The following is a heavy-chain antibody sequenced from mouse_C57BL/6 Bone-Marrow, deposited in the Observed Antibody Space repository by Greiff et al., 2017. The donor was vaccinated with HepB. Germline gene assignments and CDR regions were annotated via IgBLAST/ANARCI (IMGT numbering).Heavy chain of an antibody. CDR1: GYTFTDYS. V-gene: IGHV1-26*01. CDR3: ARWYSNLYYAMDY. D-gene: IGHD2-5*01. CDR2: INPNNGGT. J-gene: IGHJ4*01. Sequence: EVQLQQSGPELVKPGASVKISCKASGYTFTDYSMNWVKQSHGKSLEWIGDINPNNGGTSYNQKFKGKATLTVDKSSSTAYMELRSLTSEDSAVYYCARWYSNLYYAMDYWGQGTSVTVSS.